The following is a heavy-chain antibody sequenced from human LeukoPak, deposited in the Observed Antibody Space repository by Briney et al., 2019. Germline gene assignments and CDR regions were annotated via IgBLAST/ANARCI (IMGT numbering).Heavy chain of an antibody. J-gene: IGHJ4*02. CDR2: IYSGGST. CDR3: ARDPGTAAGTVFDY. D-gene: IGHD6-13*01. V-gene: IGHV3-53*01. CDR1: GFNVSSNF. Sequence: GGSLRLSCAASGFNVSSNFMSWVRQAPGKGLECVSVIYSGGSTYYADSVKGRFTISRDNSKNTLYLQMNSLRAEDTAVYYCARDPGTAAGTVFDYWGQGTLVTVSS.